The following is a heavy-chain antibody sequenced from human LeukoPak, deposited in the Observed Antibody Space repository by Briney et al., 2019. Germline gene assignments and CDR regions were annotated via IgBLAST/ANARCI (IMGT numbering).Heavy chain of an antibody. J-gene: IGHJ5*02. D-gene: IGHD2-8*01. V-gene: IGHV4-61*02. CDR1: GGSISSGSYY. CDR2: IYTSGST. CDR3: ARVRRTIVLMVYAIGGSFDP. Sequence: SETLSLTCTVSGGSISSGSYYWSWIRQPAGKGLEWIGRIYTSGSTNYNPSLNSRVTISVDTSKNQFSLKLSSVTAADTAVYYCARVRRTIVLMVYAIGGSFDPWGQGTLVTVSS.